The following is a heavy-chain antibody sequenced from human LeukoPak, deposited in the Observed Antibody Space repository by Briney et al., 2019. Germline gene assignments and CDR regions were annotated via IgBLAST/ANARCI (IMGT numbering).Heavy chain of an antibody. J-gene: IGHJ6*02. CDR2: ISYDGSNK. Sequence: GGSLRLPCAASGFTFSSYAMHWVRQAPGKGLEWVAVISYDGSNKYYADSVKGRFTISRDNSKNTLYLQMNSLRAEDTAVYYCARDRPLFNYYDSSGYYNYYYGMDVWGQGTTVTVSS. CDR3: ARDRPLFNYYDSSGYYNYYYGMDV. D-gene: IGHD3-22*01. CDR1: GFTFSSYA. V-gene: IGHV3-30-3*01.